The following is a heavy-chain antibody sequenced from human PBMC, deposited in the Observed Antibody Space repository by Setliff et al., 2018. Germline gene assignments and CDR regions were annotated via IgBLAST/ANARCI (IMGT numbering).Heavy chain of an antibody. CDR2: INHSGTT. V-gene: IGHV4-34*01. D-gene: IGHD6-6*01. Sequence: PSETLSLTCSAYGGTFSDCYWTWIRQPPGKGLEWIGEINHSGTTNYNPSLKSRVTISVDTSKNQFSLRMSSVTAADAAVYYCARGRNVAARLLDTWGQGSRVTVSS. CDR3: ARGRNVAARLLDT. J-gene: IGHJ5*02. CDR1: GGTFSDCY.